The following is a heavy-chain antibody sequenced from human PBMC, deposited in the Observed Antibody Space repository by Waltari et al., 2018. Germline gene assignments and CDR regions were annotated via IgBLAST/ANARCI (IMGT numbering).Heavy chain of an antibody. CDR3: ARAISSGWWFDY. D-gene: IGHD6-19*01. Sequence: EVQLVESGGGLVQPGGSLRLSCAASGFTFSSYLIHWVRQAPGKGLVWVSRINNDGSGTSYADSVKGRFTISRDNAKNTLYLQMNSLRAEDTAVYYCARAISSGWWFDYWGQGTLVTVSS. J-gene: IGHJ4*02. V-gene: IGHV3-74*01. CDR2: INNDGSGT. CDR1: GFTFSSYL.